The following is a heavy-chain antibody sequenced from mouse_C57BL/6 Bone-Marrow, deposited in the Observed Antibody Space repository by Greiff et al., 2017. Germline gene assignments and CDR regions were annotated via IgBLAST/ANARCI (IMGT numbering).Heavy chain of an antibody. CDR2: IDPSDSYT. Sequence: QVQLQQPGAELVRPGTSVKLSCKASGYTFTSYWMHWVKQRPGQGLEWIGVIDPSDSYTNYNQKFKGKATLTVDTSSSPAYMQLSSLTSEDSAVYYGAKTFSDYWGQGTTLTVSS. CDR3: AKTFSDY. CDR1: GYTFTSYW. V-gene: IGHV1-59*01. J-gene: IGHJ2*01.